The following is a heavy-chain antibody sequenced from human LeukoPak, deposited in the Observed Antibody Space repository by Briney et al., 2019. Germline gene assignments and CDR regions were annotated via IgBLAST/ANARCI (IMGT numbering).Heavy chain of an antibody. Sequence: PGGSLRLSCAASDFSFITYAMSWVRQAPGKGLEYVSAISSNGGSTYYANSVKGRFTISRDNSKNTLYLQMGSLRAEDMAVYYCAGQYSSGWRPSDYWGQGTLVTVSS. D-gene: IGHD6-19*01. J-gene: IGHJ4*02. CDR1: DFSFITYA. CDR2: ISSNGGST. CDR3: AGQYSSGWRPSDY. V-gene: IGHV3-64*01.